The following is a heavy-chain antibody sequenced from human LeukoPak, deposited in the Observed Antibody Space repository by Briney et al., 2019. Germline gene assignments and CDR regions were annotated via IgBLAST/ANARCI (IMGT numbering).Heavy chain of an antibody. CDR3: AREFRSYGRYYFDY. D-gene: IGHD1-26*01. Sequence: GGSVRLSCAASGFTFSSYSMNWVRQAPGKGLEWVSIIYSGGSTYYADSMKGRFTISRDNSKNTLYLQMNSLRAEDTAVYYCAREFRSYGRYYFDYWGQGTLVTVSS. CDR2: IYSGGST. CDR1: GFTFSSYS. J-gene: IGHJ4*02. V-gene: IGHV3-53*01.